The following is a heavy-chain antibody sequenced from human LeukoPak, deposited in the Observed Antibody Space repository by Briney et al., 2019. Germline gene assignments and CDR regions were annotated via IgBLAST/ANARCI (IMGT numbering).Heavy chain of an antibody. D-gene: IGHD3-16*01. CDR3: ARDPDYVWGSYSDWYFEL. CDR1: GGSISSSSSY. CDR2: IYYSGST. Sequence: SETLSLTCTVTGGSISSSSSYWGWIRQPPGKGLEWIGSIYYSGSTYYNPSLKSRVTISVDTSKNQFSLKLSSVTAADTAVYYCARDPDYVWGSYSDWYFELWGRGTLVTVSS. J-gene: IGHJ2*01. V-gene: IGHV4-39*07.